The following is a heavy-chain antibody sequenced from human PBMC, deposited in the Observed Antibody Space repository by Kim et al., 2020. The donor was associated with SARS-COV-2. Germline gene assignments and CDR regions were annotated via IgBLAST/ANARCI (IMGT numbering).Heavy chain of an antibody. D-gene: IGHD4-17*01. J-gene: IGHJ5*02. Sequence: AXVKVSCKASGYTFTSYAMNWVRQAPGQXLXWMGWINTNTGNPTYAQGFTGRFVFSLDTSVSTAYLQISSLKAEDTAXYYCARDGYGDLDNWFDPWGQGT. CDR1: GYTFTSYA. V-gene: IGHV7-4-1*02. CDR3: ARDGYGDLDNWFDP. CDR2: INTNTGNP.